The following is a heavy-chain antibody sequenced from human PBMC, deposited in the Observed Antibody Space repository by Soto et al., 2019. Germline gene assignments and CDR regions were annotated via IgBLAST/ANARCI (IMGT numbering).Heavy chain of an antibody. Sequence: VQLVESGGGVVQPGRSLRLSCAASGFTFSSYGMHWVRQAPGKGLEWVAVIWYDGSNKYYADSVKGRFTISRDNSKNTLYLQMNSLRAEDTAVYYCARDSQWLALGDYYYYGMDVWGQGTTVTVSS. J-gene: IGHJ6*02. CDR3: ARDSQWLALGDYYYYGMDV. D-gene: IGHD6-19*01. V-gene: IGHV3-33*01. CDR2: IWYDGSNK. CDR1: GFTFSSYG.